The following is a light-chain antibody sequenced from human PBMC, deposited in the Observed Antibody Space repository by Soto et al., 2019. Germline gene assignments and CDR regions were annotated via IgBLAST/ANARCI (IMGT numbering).Light chain of an antibody. J-gene: IGKJ2*02. V-gene: IGKV1-5*03. CDR1: QSISSW. CDR3: QQYNSYPWT. CDR2: KAS. Sequence: DIQMTQSPSTLSASVGDRVTITCRASQSISSWLAWYQQKPGKAPKLLIYKASSLESGVPSRFSGSGSGTEFTLTIRSLQPDDFATYYCQQYNSYPWTFGQGTKLEIK.